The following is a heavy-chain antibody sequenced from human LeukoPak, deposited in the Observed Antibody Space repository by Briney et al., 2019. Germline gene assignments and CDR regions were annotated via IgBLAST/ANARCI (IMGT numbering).Heavy chain of an antibody. Sequence: GGSLRLSCAASGFTLRSYDMHWVRQVTGKGLEWVSAIGISDDTYYQGSVKGRFTISRENAKNSLYFQMNSLTAGDTAVYYCARGGIQVSGIDEIDYWGQGTLVTVSS. J-gene: IGHJ4*02. CDR2: IGISDDT. D-gene: IGHD6-19*01. CDR1: GFTLRSYD. V-gene: IGHV3-13*01. CDR3: ARGGIQVSGIDEIDY.